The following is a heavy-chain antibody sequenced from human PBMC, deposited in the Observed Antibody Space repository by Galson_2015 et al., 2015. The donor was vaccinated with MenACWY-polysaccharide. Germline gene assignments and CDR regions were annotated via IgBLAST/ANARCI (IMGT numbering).Heavy chain of an antibody. Sequence: CAISGDRVSSNSAAWNWIRQSPSRGLEWLGRTYYRSRRYNDYATSVKSRISIKADTPKNQFSLQLNSVTPEDTALYYCTRSIHISGWGGDFESWGQGTRVTVSS. CDR2: TYYRSRRYN. CDR3: TRSIHISGWGGDFES. CDR1: GDRVSSNSAA. D-gene: IGHD6-19*01. V-gene: IGHV6-1*01. J-gene: IGHJ4*02.